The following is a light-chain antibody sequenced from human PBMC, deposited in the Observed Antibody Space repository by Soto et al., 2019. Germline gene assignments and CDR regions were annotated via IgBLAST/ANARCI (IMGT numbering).Light chain of an antibody. CDR1: SSDVGGYNY. CDR2: DVI. Sequence: QSALTQPRSVSGSPGQSVTISCTGTSSDVGGYNYVSWYQHHPGKAPKLMIYDVIKRPSGVPDRFSGSKSGNPASLTIYGLQAEDEDDYYCCSYAGSVVFGGGTKLTVL. J-gene: IGLJ2*01. CDR3: CSYAGSVV. V-gene: IGLV2-11*01.